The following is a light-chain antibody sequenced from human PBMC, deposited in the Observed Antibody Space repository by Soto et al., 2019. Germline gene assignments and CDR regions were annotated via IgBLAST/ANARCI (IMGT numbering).Light chain of an antibody. Sequence: IVMTQSPATLSVSPGERATLSCRASQSVRNNLAWYQQKSGQAPRLLIYGASTRANGIPARFSGSGSGTEFTLTIGSLQSEDFAVYYCQQYDNWPLTFGGGTKV. CDR3: QQYDNWPLT. CDR2: GAS. CDR1: QSVRNN. J-gene: IGKJ4*01. V-gene: IGKV3-15*01.